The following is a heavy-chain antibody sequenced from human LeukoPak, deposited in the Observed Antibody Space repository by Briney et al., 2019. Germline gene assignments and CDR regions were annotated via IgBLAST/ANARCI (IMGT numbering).Heavy chain of an antibody. CDR2: ISTDGSRT. J-gene: IGHJ4*02. Sequence: GGSLRLSCAASGFSFSDYWMHWVRQAPGKGLVWVSRISTDGSRTDYADSVKGRFTISRDNARTPLYLQMSSLRAEDTAVYYCATDRGWRTSGYYLYYFEYWGQGTLVTYSS. CDR1: GFSFSDYW. D-gene: IGHD3-3*01. CDR3: ATDRGWRTSGYYLYYFEY. V-gene: IGHV3-74*01.